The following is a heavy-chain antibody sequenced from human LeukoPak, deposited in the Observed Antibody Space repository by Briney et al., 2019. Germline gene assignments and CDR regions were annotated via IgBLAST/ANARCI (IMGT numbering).Heavy chain of an antibody. CDR3: ARGGPAGDY. J-gene: IGHJ4*02. CDR2: INPNSGGT. CDR1: GYILTDLS. Sequence: GASVKVSCKVSGYILTDLSIHWVRQAPGQGLEWMGWINPNSGGTNYAQKFQGRVTMTRDTSISTAYMELSRLRSDDTALYYCARGGPAGDYWGQGTLVTVSS. D-gene: IGHD6-13*01. V-gene: IGHV1-2*02.